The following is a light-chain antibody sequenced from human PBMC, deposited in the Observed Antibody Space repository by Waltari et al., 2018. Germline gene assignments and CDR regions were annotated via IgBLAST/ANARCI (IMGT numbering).Light chain of an antibody. CDR3: QQYYSLPLT. V-gene: IGKV4-1*01. J-gene: IGKJ4*01. CDR2: WAS. CDR1: QTVLSSSNNKNY. Sequence: DIVMTQSPDSLAVSLGERATIHCTSSQTVLSSSNNKNYLTWYQQKPGQPPKLLVYWASTRESGVPDRFSGSGSGTDFTLTISSLQAEDVAVYFCQQYYSLPLTFGGGTKVEIK.